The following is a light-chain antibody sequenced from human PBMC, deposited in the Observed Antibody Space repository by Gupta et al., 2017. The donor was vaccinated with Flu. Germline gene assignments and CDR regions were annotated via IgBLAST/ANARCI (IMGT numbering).Light chain of an antibody. V-gene: IGKV1-5*03. J-gene: IGKJ1*01. CDR2: KAS. CDR3: QRYDSLWT. CDR1: QSISIW. Sequence: DIQMTQSPSTLSASVGDRVTITCRASQSISIWLAWYQQKPGKVPKLLIYKASSLESGVPSRFSGSGSGTEFTLTISSLQPDDFATYYCQRYDSLWTFVQGTRVEIK.